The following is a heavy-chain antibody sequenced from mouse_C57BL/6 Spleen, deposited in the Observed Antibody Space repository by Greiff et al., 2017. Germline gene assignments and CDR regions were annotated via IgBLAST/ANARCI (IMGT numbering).Heavy chain of an antibody. J-gene: IGHJ2*01. V-gene: IGHV1-81*01. D-gene: IGHD1-1*01. CDR2: IYPRSGNT. CDR3: ARDGKGPLDY. Sequence: QVQLQQSGAELARPGASVKLSCKASGYTFTSYGISWVKQRTGQGLEWIGEIYPRSGNTYYNEKFKGKATLTADKSSSTAYMELRSLTSEDSAVYFCARDGKGPLDYWGQGTTLTVSS. CDR1: GYTFTSYG.